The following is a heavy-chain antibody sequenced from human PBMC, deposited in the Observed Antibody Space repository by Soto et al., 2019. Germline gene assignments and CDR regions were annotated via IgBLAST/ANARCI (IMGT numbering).Heavy chain of an antibody. Sequence: LRLSCAASDFDFSSYGIHWVRQAPGKGLEWVAASSYDGRETFYADSAKGRFTVSKEMSKNTAFLQMNALRHEDTAVYFCARDSGWPILNFDHWGQVTPVTVSS. CDR3: ARDSGWPILNFDH. CDR1: DFDFSSYG. J-gene: IGHJ4*02. V-gene: IGHV3-30*03. CDR2: SSYDGRET. D-gene: IGHD3-10*01.